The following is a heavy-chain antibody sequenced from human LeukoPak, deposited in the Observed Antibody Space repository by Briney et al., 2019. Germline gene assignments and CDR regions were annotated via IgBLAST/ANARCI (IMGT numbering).Heavy chain of an antibody. J-gene: IGHJ4*02. CDR3: ARDMGYSGSWPGYFDY. CDR1: GFTFSSYS. CDR2: IDTSSSTI. V-gene: IGHV3-48*04. D-gene: IGHD1-26*01. Sequence: GGSLRLSCLASGFTFSSYSMSWVRQAPGKGLEWVSYIDTSSSTIYYADSVKGRFTISRDNAKNSLYLQMKSLRAEDATVYYCARDMGYSGSWPGYFDYWGQGVLVTVSS.